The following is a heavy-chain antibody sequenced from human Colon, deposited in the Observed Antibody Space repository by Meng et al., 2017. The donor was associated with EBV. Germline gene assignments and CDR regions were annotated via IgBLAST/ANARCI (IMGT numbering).Heavy chain of an antibody. Sequence: QLQESGPGLVQPSQTLSLTCTVSGGSSSSGDYYWSWIRQPPGKGLEWIGYIYYSGSTYSNASLKSRVTISIDRSKNQFSLKLSSVTAADTAVYYCARDRKHYGERGWFDPWGQGTLVTVSS. D-gene: IGHD4-17*01. V-gene: IGHV4-30-4*01. J-gene: IGHJ5*02. CDR3: ARDRKHYGERGWFDP. CDR1: GGSSSSGDYY. CDR2: IYYSGST.